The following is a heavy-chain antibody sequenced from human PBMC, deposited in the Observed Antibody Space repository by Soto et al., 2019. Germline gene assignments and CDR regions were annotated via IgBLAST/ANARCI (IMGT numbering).Heavy chain of an antibody. D-gene: IGHD2-2*01. CDR1: GFTFSSYA. CDR2: ISGSGGST. CDR3: AKDFRYCSSTSYYLFDY. J-gene: IGHJ4*02. Sequence: PGGSLRLSCAASGFTFSSYAMSWVRQAPGKGLEWVSAISGSGGSTYYADSVKGRFTISRDNSKNTLYLQMNSLRAEDTAVYYCAKDFRYCSSTSYYLFDYWGQGTLVTVSS. V-gene: IGHV3-23*01.